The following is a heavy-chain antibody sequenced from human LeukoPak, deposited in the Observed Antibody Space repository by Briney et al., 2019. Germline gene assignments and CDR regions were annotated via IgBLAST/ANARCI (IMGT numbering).Heavy chain of an antibody. CDR1: GFTFTSSA. J-gene: IGHJ4*02. CDR2: IVVGSGNT. CDR3: AADDDLIVGAMEGNY. D-gene: IGHD1-26*01. Sequence: SVKVSCKASGFTFTSSAVQWVRQARGQRLEWIGWIVVGSGNTNYAQKFQERVTITRDMSTSAAYMELSSLRSEDTAVYYCAADDDLIVGAMEGNYWGQGTLVTVSS. V-gene: IGHV1-58*01.